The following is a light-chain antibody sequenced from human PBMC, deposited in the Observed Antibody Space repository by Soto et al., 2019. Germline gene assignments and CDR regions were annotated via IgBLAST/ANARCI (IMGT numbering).Light chain of an antibody. CDR1: QSIRSW. CDR3: QHHNTYSEA. V-gene: IGKV1-5*03. CDR2: KAS. J-gene: IGKJ1*01. Sequence: DIQMTQSPSTLSGSGGDRVTITCRASQSIRSWLAWSQQKPGKAPKLLTYKASTLKSGVPSRFSGSGSGTEITLTISSLQPADFATYYCQHHNTYSEAFGQGTQVDIK.